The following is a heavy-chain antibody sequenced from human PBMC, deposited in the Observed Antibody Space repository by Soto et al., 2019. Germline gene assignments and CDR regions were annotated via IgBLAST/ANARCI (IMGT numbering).Heavy chain of an antibody. CDR3: AREEYCSSTSCYLDGMDV. V-gene: IGHV4-31*03. Sequence: PSETLSLTCTVSGGSISSGGYYWSRIRQHPGKGLEWIGYIYYSGSTYYNPSLKSRVTISVDTSKNQFSLKLSSVTAADTAVYYCAREEYCSSTSCYLDGMDVWGQGTTVTVSS. D-gene: IGHD2-2*01. CDR1: GGSISSGGYY. J-gene: IGHJ6*02. CDR2: IYYSGST.